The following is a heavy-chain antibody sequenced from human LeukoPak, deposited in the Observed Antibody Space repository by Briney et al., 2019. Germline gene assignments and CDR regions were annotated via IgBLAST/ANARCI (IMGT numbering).Heavy chain of an antibody. V-gene: IGHV4-34*01. CDR3: ARGPYDILTGYHRPGEPDY. Sequence: PSETLSLTCAVYGGSFSGYYWSWIRQPPGKGLEWIGEINHSGSTNYNPSLKSRVTISVDTSKNQFSLKLSSATAADTAVYYCARGPYDILTGYHRPGEPDYWGQGTLVTVSS. CDR1: GGSFSGYY. J-gene: IGHJ4*02. D-gene: IGHD3-9*01. CDR2: INHSGST.